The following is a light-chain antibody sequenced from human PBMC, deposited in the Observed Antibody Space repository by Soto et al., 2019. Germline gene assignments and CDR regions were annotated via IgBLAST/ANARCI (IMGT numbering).Light chain of an antibody. Sequence: EIVLTQSPATLSLSPGERATLSCRASQSVSSYLAWYQQKPGQAPRLLIYDASNRATGIPDRFSGSGSGTDFTLAISSLEPEDFAVYYCQQRSNWPPFTFGRGTKVDIK. CDR2: DAS. J-gene: IGKJ3*01. V-gene: IGKV3-11*01. CDR3: QQRSNWPPFT. CDR1: QSVSSY.